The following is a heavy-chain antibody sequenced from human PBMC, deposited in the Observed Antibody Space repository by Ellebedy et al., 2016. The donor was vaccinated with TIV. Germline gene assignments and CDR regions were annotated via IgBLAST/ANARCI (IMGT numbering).Heavy chain of an antibody. Sequence: GGSLRLSXAASGFTFSSYGMHWVRQAPGKGLEWVAVISYDGSNKYYADSVKGRFTISRDNSKNTLYLQMNSLRAEDTAVYYCAREGYYDFWSPLVAYYMDVWGKGTTVTVSS. V-gene: IGHV3-30*03. CDR1: GFTFSSYG. D-gene: IGHD3-3*01. CDR2: ISYDGSNK. J-gene: IGHJ6*03. CDR3: AREGYYDFWSPLVAYYMDV.